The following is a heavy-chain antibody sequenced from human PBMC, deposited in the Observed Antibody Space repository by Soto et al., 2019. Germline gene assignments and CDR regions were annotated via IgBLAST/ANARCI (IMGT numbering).Heavy chain of an antibody. D-gene: IGHD5-12*01. J-gene: IGHJ4*03. CDR1: EGTFASYS. V-gene: IGHV1-69*06. Sequence: QEELVQSGAEVKKPGSSVNVSCRTSEGTFASYSITWLRQAPGQRLEWMGEIIPLMRTVNYAQKFQDRVTVTGDRSTSTVYMALSSLRSDDSAVYYCARDPVDLFGYLGFWGQGTPVTVSS. CDR3: ARDPVDLFGYLGF. CDR2: IIPLMRTV.